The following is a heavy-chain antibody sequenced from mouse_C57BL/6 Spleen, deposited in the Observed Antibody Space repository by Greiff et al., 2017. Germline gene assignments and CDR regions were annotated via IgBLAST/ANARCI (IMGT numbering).Heavy chain of an antibody. Sequence: VQLQQSGAELVRPGASVKLSCKASGYTFTDYYINWVKQRPGQGLEWIARIYPGSGNTYYNEKCKGKATLTAEKSSSTAYMQLSSLTSEDSAVYFCARGGLRLHAMDYWGQGTSVTVSS. CDR2: IYPGSGNT. CDR1: GYTFTDYY. D-gene: IGHD3-2*02. J-gene: IGHJ4*01. V-gene: IGHV1-76*01. CDR3: ARGGLRLHAMDY.